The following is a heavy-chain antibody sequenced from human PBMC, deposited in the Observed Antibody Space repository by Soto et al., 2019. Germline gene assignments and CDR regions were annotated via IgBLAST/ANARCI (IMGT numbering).Heavy chain of an antibody. CDR1: GFTFNGYV. CDR3: VKGSSSTRPYYFDS. CDR2: ITISGGDT. D-gene: IGHD2-21*01. Sequence: VQLLESGGGLVQPGGSLRLSCVASGFTFNGYVMSWVRQAPGKGLDWVSAITISGGDTYYADSVKGRFTISRDNSQNSLYLQMTNLGADDTALYYCVKGSSSTRPYYFDSWGQGTLVSV. V-gene: IGHV3-23*01. J-gene: IGHJ4*02.